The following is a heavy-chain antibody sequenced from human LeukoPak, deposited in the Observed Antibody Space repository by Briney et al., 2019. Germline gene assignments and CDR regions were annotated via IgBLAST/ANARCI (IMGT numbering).Heavy chain of an antibody. CDR3: ARYRSGTVGATGYYYMDV. J-gene: IGHJ6*03. V-gene: IGHV3-7*01. CDR1: GFTFSSYW. D-gene: IGHD1-26*01. CDR2: IKQDGSEK. Sequence: GGSLRLSCAASGFTFSSYWMSWVRQAPGKGLEWVANIKQDGSEKYYVDSVKGRFTLSRDNAKNSLYQQMNSLRAEDTAVYYCARYRSGTVGATGYYYMDVWGKGTTVTVSS.